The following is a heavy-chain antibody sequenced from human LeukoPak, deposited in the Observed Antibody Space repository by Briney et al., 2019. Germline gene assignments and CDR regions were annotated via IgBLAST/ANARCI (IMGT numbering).Heavy chain of an antibody. CDR3: EREMYCSGGSCYGDAFDI. J-gene: IGHJ3*02. CDR2: IYSGGST. V-gene: IGHV3-66*01. D-gene: IGHD2-15*01. Sequence: GGSLRLSCAASGFSVSSNYMSWVRQAPGKGLEWVSIIYSGGSTYYADSVKGRFTISRDNSKNTLYLQMNSLRAEDTAVYYCEREMYCSGGSCYGDAFDIWGQGTMVTVSS. CDR1: GFSVSSNY.